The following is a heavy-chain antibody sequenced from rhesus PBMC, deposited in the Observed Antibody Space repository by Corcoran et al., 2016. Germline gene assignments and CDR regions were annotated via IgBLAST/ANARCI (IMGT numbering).Heavy chain of an antibody. D-gene: IGHD2-15*01. J-gene: IGHJ3*01. CDR3: ARESPSLQYVGVGDAFDF. CDR2: IFGSGGST. V-gene: IGHV4S2*01. Sequence: QVQLQESGPGLVKASETLPLTCAVSGASISTTYWTWIRQAPGKGLEWIGRIFGSGGSTSYNPSLKTRVTISIDTAKNQFSLNLNSVTAADTAVYYCARESPSLQYVGVGDAFDFWGQGLRVTVSS. CDR1: GASISTTY.